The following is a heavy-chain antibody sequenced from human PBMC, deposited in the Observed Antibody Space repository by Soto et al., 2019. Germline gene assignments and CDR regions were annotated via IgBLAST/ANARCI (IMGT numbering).Heavy chain of an antibody. V-gene: IGHV4-31*03. CDR3: ARDRSKDFWSGYYVELGYGMDV. CDR1: GGSISSGGYY. D-gene: IGHD3-3*01. CDR2: IYYSGST. J-gene: IGHJ6*02. Sequence: SETLSLTCTVSGGSISSGGYYWSWIRQHPGKGLEWIGYIYYSGSTYYNPSLKSRVTISVDTSKNQFSLKLSSVTAADTAVYYCARDRSKDFWSGYYVELGYGMDVWGQGTTVTLSS.